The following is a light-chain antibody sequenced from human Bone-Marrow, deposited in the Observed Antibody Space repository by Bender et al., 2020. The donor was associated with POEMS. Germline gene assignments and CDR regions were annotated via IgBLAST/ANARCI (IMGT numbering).Light chain of an antibody. CDR2: RDT. Sequence: SYDLTQPAAVSVSPGQTARMTCSGERLGDMYVCWYQQKTGQSPVVIIYRDTERPSGISERFSASISGNTATLTISGTQSMDKADYYCQVWDSSTVFFGGGTKLTVL. CDR1: RLGDMY. V-gene: IGLV3-1*01. CDR3: QVWDSSTVF. J-gene: IGLJ2*01.